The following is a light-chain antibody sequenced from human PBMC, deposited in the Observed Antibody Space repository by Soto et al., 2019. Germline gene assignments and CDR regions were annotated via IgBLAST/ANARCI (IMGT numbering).Light chain of an antibody. J-gene: IGLJ3*02. CDR3: CSYAGTYNFWV. CDR1: NSDIGGYNY. Sequence: SALTQPRSVSGSPGQSVTISCTGTNSDIGGYNYVSWYQQHPGKAPKVMIYDVSRRPSGVPDRFSGSKSGNTASLTISGRLAEDAAAYYCCSYAGTYNFWVFGGGTKLTVL. V-gene: IGLV2-11*01. CDR2: DVS.